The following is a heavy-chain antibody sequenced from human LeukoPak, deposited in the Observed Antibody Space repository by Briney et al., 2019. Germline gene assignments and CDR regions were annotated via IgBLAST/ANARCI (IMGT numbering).Heavy chain of an antibody. J-gene: IGHJ4*02. CDR3: ARQGKAVAARVFDY. V-gene: IGHV4-39*01. CDR2: IYYSGST. Sequence: SETLSLTCTVSGGSISSSSYYWGWIRRPPGKGLEWIGSIYYSGSTYYNPSLKSRVTISVDTSKNQFSLKLSSVTAADTAVYYCARQGKAVAARVFDYWGQGTLVTVSS. CDR1: GGSISSSSYY. D-gene: IGHD6-19*01.